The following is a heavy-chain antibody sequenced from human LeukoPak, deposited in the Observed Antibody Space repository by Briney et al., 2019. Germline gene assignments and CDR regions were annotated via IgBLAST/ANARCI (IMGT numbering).Heavy chain of an antibody. CDR2: INPNSGGT. V-gene: IGHV1-2*02. CDR3: AFRLAYCGGDCYSGFDY. D-gene: IGHD2-21*02. CDR1: GYTFTSYY. Sequence: ASVKVSCKASGYTFTSYYMHWVRQAPGQGLEWMGWINPNSGGTNYAQKFQGRVTMTRDTSISTAYMELSRLRSDDTAVYYCAFRLAYCGGDCYSGFDYWGQGTLVTVSS. J-gene: IGHJ4*02.